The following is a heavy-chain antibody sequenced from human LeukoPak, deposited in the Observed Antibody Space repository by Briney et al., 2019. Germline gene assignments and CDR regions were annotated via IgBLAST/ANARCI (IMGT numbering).Heavy chain of an antibody. J-gene: IGHJ4*02. CDR3: ARFNTVTNLDY. D-gene: IGHD4-17*01. Sequence: SGYTFTSYGMSGVGQAPGQGGEGMGWISAYNGNTNYAQKLQGRVTMTTDTSTSTAYMELRSLRSDDTAVYYCARFNTVTNLDYWGQGTLVTVSS. CDR2: ISAYNGNT. V-gene: IGHV1-18*01. CDR1: GYTFTSYG.